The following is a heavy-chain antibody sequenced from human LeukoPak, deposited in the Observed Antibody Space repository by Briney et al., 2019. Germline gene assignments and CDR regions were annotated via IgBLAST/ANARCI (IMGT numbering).Heavy chain of an antibody. V-gene: IGHV1-2*02. CDR3: ARESPYSSSWYPGFDP. CDR1: GYTFTGYY. D-gene: IGHD6-13*01. J-gene: IGHJ5*02. CDR2: INPNSGGT. Sequence: ASVKVSCKASGYTFTGYYMHWVRQAPGQGLEWMGWINPNSGGTNYAQKFQGRFTMTRDTSISTAYMELSRLRSDDTAVYYCARESPYSSSWYPGFDPWGQRTLVTVSS.